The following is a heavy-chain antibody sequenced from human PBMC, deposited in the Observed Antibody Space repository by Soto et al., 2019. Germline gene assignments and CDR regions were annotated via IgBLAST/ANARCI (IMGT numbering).Heavy chain of an antibody. CDR2: IWYDGSNK. J-gene: IGHJ6*02. V-gene: IGHV3-33*01. D-gene: IGHD3-3*01. Sequence: PGGSLRLSCAASGFTFSSYGMHWVRQAPGKGLEWVAVIWYDGSNKYYADSVKGRFTISRDNSKNTLYLQMNSLRAEDTAVYYCARGFMKTYYDFWSGYSPYYYYYGMDVWGQGTTVTVSS. CDR1: GFTFSSYG. CDR3: ARGFMKTYYDFWSGYSPYYYYYGMDV.